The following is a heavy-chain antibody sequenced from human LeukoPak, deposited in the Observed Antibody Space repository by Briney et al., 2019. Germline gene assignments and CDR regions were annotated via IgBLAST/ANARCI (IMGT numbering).Heavy chain of an antibody. CDR1: GFTFSSYA. CDR2: ISYDGSNK. CDR3: ARHYYSNYLEGCAFDI. J-gene: IGHJ3*02. D-gene: IGHD4-11*01. Sequence: PGGSLRLSCAASGFTFSSYAMHWVRQAPGKGLEWVAVISYDGSNKYYADSVKGRFTISRDNSKNTLYLQMNSLRAEDTAVYYCARHYYSNYLEGCAFDIWGQGTMVTVSS. V-gene: IGHV3-30-3*01.